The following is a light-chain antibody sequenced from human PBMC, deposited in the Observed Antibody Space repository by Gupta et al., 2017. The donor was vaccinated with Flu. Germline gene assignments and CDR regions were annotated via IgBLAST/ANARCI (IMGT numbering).Light chain of an antibody. V-gene: IGKV3-15*01. CDR1: QSVNSD. Sequence: VMTQSPTTLSVSPADRAPLSCRASQSVNSDLAWYQQKPGQAPRLLIYGASTRATDIPARFSASGSGTEFTLTISSLQSEDFAVYYCQQYNDWFMYTFGQGTKLEI. CDR3: QQYNDWFMYT. CDR2: GAS. J-gene: IGKJ2*01.